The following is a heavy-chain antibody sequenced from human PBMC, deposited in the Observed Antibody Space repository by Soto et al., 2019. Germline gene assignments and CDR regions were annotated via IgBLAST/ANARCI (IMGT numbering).Heavy chain of an antibody. CDR3: ARSYYYDSSGYYYDPDVDYYYYGMDV. D-gene: IGHD3-22*01. V-gene: IGHV4-34*01. J-gene: IGHJ6*01. CDR2: INHSGST. Sequence: QVQLQQWGAGLLKPSETLSLTCAVYGGSFSGYYWSWIRQPPGKGLEWIGEINHSGSTNYNPSLKSRVTISVDTSKNQFSLKLSSVTAADTAVYYCARSYYYDSSGYYYDPDVDYYYYGMDVW. CDR1: GGSFSGYY.